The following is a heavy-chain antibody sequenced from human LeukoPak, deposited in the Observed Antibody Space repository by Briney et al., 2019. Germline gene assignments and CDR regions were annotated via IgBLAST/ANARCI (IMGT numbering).Heavy chain of an antibody. J-gene: IGHJ3*02. CDR1: GGTFSSYA. CDR2: IIPIFGTA. CDR3: ARDLLIVGATTRAFDI. D-gene: IGHD1-26*01. V-gene: IGHV1-69*13. Sequence: GASVKVSCKASGGTFSSYAISWVRQAPGQGLEWMGGIIPIFGTANYAQKFQCRVTITADESTSTAYMELSSLRSEDTAVYYCARDLLIVGATTRAFDIWGQGTMVTVSS.